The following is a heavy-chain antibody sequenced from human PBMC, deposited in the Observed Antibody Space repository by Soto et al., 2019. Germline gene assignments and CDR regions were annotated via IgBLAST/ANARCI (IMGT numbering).Heavy chain of an antibody. D-gene: IGHD3-22*01. CDR3: AKEYNSRGYYPDY. Sequence: GGSNRLSSTAAECKCVSHSVHWVRKAQGKGMEWVSVISGSGGSTYFADSVKGRFTISRDNSKNTLYLQMSSLSAEDTAVYYGAKEYNSRGYYPDYWGQGALVTVSS. CDR1: ECKCVSHS. CDR2: ISGSGGST. V-gene: IGHV3-23*01. J-gene: IGHJ4*02.